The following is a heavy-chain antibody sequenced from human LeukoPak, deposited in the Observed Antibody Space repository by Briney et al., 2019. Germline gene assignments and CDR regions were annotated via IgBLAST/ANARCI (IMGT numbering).Heavy chain of an antibody. D-gene: IGHD2-2*01. Sequence: GGSLRLSCAASGFTFSSYAMGWARQAPGKGLEWVSAISGSGGSTYYADSVKGRFTISRDNSKNTLYLQMNSLRAEDTAVYYCAKDGCSSTSCHYYYYYMDVWGKGTTVTVSS. J-gene: IGHJ6*03. CDR1: GFTFSSYA. CDR2: ISGSGGST. V-gene: IGHV3-23*01. CDR3: AKDGCSSTSCHYYYYYMDV.